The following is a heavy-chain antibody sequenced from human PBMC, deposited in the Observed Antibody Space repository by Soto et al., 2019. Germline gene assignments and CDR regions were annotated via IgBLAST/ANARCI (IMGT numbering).Heavy chain of an antibody. D-gene: IGHD3-10*01. Sequence: QITLKESGPTLVKVTQTLTLTCTFSGFSLSTSGVGVAWSRQPPGKALEWLALIYWDDDNRYSPSLKSRLTIAKDTSKHQVVLTTTNMDPVDTATYYCAHTLLRRSTYYYGMDVWGQGTTVTVSS. CDR3: AHTLLRRSTYYYGMDV. CDR2: IYWDDDN. CDR1: GFSLSTSGVG. V-gene: IGHV2-5*02. J-gene: IGHJ6*02.